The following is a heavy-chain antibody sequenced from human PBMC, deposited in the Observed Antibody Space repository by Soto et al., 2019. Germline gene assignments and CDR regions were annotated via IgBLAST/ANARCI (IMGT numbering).Heavy chain of an antibody. V-gene: IGHV4-34*01. CDR2: MNHSGST. D-gene: IGHD2-21*01. CDR3: ARKTVIRYYFEY. J-gene: IGHJ4*02. CDR1: GGSFSGYY. Sequence: QVQLQQWGASLLKPSETLSLTCAVYGGSFSGYYWSWIRQPPGKGLEWIGEMNHSGSTNYNPSLKSRVTISVDTSKSQWSLKLSSVTAAGRAVYYCARKTVIRYYFEYWGQGMQVTVSS.